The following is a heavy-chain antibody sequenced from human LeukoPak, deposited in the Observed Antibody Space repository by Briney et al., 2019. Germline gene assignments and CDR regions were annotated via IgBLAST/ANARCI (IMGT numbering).Heavy chain of an antibody. D-gene: IGHD6-19*01. J-gene: IGHJ4*02. CDR1: RFTFSSYA. CDR3: AKGPLTEVAGTTWDY. V-gene: IGHV3-23*01. Sequence: GGSLRLSCAASRFTFSSYAMSWLRQAPGKGLEWVSAISGSGGSTYYADSVRGRFIISRDNSKNTLYLQMNSLRAEDTAVYYCAKGPLTEVAGTTWDYWGQGTLVTVSS. CDR2: ISGSGGST.